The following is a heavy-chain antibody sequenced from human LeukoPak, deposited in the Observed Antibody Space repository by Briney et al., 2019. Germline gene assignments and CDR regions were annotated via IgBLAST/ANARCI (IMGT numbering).Heavy chain of an antibody. CDR3: AVEGYCSGGSCYTNWFDP. Sequence: GGSLRLSCAASGFTFSGYSMNWVRQAPGKGLDWVSYISSSGTTMYYADSVKGRFTISRDNAKKSLYLQMNSLRDEDTAVYYCAVEGYCSGGSCYTNWFDPWGQGTLVTVSS. CDR1: GFTFSGYS. J-gene: IGHJ5*02. CDR2: ISSSGTTM. D-gene: IGHD2-15*01. V-gene: IGHV3-48*02.